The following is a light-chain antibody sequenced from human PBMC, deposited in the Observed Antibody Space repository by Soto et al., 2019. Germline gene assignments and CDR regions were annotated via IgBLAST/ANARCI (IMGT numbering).Light chain of an antibody. CDR2: KAS. J-gene: IGKJ1*01. CDR1: QTISSW. Sequence: DIQMTQSPSTLSGSVGDRVTITCRASQTISSWLAWYQQKPGKAPKLLMYKASSLESGVPSRFSGSGSETEFTLTISSLQPDDFATYYCQHYKSYPWTFGQGTKV. CDR3: QHYKSYPWT. V-gene: IGKV1-5*03.